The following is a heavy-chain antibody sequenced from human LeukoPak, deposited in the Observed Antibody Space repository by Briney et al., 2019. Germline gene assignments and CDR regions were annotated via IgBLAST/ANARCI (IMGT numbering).Heavy chain of an antibody. Sequence: SQTLSLTCTVSGGSISSASYYWSWIRQPAGKGLEWLGRIYTTGSTNYNPSLKSRATISLDTSKSQFSLKLSSVTAADTAVYYCARDLGLAEAGSLDYWGQGTLVTVSS. J-gene: IGHJ4*02. CDR2: IYTTGST. CDR3: ARDLGLAEAGSLDY. CDR1: GGSISSASYY. D-gene: IGHD6-19*01. V-gene: IGHV4-61*02.